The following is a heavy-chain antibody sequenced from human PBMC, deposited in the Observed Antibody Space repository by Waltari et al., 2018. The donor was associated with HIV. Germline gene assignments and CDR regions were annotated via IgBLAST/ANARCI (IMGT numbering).Heavy chain of an antibody. V-gene: IGHV4-39*01. Sequence: QLQLQESGPGLVKPSETLSLTCTVSVGSISSSSYYWGWIRQPPGKGLEWIGSIYYSGSTYDNPSLKSRVTISVDTSKNQFSLKLSSVTAADTAVYYCARHGSSGGGVGNDYYYGMDVWGQGTTVTVSS. CDR1: VGSISSSSYY. D-gene: IGHD6-19*01. CDR3: ARHGSSGGGVGNDYYYGMDV. CDR2: IYYSGST. J-gene: IGHJ6*02.